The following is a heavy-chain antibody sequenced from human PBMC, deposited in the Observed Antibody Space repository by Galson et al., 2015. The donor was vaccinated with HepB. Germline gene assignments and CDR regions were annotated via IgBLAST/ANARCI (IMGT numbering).Heavy chain of an antibody. J-gene: IGHJ4*02. Sequence: SLRLSCAASGFTFSSYAMHWVRQAPGKGLEWVAVISYDGSNKYYADSVKGRFTIPRDNSKNTLYLQMNSLRAEDTAVYYCARDLRIQLWSDNLDYWGQGTLVTVSS. D-gene: IGHD5-18*01. CDR3: ARDLRIQLWSDNLDY. CDR2: ISYDGSNK. CDR1: GFTFSSYA. V-gene: IGHV3-30-3*01.